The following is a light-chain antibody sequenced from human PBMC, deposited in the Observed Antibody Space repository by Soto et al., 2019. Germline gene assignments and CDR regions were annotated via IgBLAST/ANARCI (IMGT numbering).Light chain of an antibody. V-gene: IGLV7-43*01. J-gene: IGLJ2*01. CDR2: TTN. CDR1: TGAVTSGYY. Sequence: QAVVTQEPSLTVSPGGTVTLTCASNTGAVTSGYYPNWFQQKPGQAPRALIYTTNKRHSWTPARFSGSLLGGKAALTLSGVQPEDEAEYYCLRHYGGVKVFGGGTKLTVL. CDR3: LRHYGGVKV.